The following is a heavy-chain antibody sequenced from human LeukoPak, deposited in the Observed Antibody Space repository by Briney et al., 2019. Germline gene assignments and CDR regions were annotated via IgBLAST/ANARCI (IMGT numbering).Heavy chain of an antibody. Sequence: GASVKVSCKVSGYTLTELSMHWVRQAPGKGLEWMGGFDPEDGETIYAQKFQGRVTMTEDTSTDTAYMELSSLRSDDTAMYYCARDLGGAVVGIIPLFDYWGQGTLVTVSS. CDR1: GYTLTELS. CDR3: ARDLGGAVVGIIPLFDY. J-gene: IGHJ4*02. CDR2: FDPEDGET. D-gene: IGHD3-22*01. V-gene: IGHV1-24*01.